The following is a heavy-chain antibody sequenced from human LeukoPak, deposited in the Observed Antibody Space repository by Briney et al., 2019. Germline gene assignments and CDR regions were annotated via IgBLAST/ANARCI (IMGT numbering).Heavy chain of an antibody. Sequence: PGGSLRLSCAASGFTFDDYGMNWVRQAPGKGLEWVSGINWNGASTGYADSVKGRFTISRDNAKNSLYLQMNSLRAEDTALYFCARDRHIAAAGLKFDPWGQGTLVTVSS. CDR3: ARDRHIAAAGLKFDP. D-gene: IGHD6-13*01. J-gene: IGHJ5*02. CDR2: INWNGAST. V-gene: IGHV3-20*04. CDR1: GFTFDDYG.